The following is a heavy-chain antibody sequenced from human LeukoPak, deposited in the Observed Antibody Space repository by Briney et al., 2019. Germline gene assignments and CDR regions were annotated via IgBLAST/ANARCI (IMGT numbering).Heavy chain of an antibody. Sequence: GGSLRLSCAASGFTFSSYAMHWVRQAPGKGLEWVAVISYDGSNKYYADSVKGRFTISRDNSKNTLYLQMNSLRAEDTAVYYCARVISLTYYYDSSGYPDYWGQGTLVTVSS. CDR1: GFTFSSYA. CDR2: ISYDGSNK. J-gene: IGHJ4*02. CDR3: ARVISLTYYYDSSGYPDY. D-gene: IGHD3-22*01. V-gene: IGHV3-30-3*01.